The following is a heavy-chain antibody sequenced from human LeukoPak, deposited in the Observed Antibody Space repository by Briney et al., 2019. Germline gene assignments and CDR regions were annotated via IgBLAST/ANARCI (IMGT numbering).Heavy chain of an antibody. J-gene: IGHJ6*02. CDR3: ARGPYSSGWYYYYGMDV. V-gene: IGHV1-18*01. CDR2: ISAYNGNT. CDR1: GCTFTSYG. D-gene: IGHD6-19*01. Sequence: ASVKVSCKASGCTFTSYGISWVRQAPGQGLEWMGWISAYNGNTNYAQKLQGRVTMTTDTSTSTAYMELRSLRSDDTAVYYCARGPYSSGWYYYYGMDVWGQGTTVTVSS.